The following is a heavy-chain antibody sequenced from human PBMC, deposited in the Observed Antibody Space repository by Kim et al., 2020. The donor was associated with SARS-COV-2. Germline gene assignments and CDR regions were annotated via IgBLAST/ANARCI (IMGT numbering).Heavy chain of an antibody. Sequence: GGSLRLSCAASGFTFSSYAMHWVRQAPGKGLEWVAVISYDGSNKYYADSVKGRFTISRDNSKNTLYLQMNSLRAEDTAVYYCARGGAAGWYYFDSWGQGT. V-gene: IGHV3-30*04. CDR2: ISYDGSNK. CDR1: GFTFSSYA. CDR3: ARGGAAGWYYFDS. J-gene: IGHJ4*02. D-gene: IGHD6-13*01.